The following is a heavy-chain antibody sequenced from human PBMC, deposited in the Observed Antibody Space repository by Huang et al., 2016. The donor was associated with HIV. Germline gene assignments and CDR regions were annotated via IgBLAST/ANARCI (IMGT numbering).Heavy chain of an antibody. J-gene: IGHJ4*02. Sequence: HVQLVQSGADVKKPGASVKVSCKASGYTFDSYGINWVRQAPGQGLEWMGEIRPNSGKTNHAHKLQGRVTMTTDTTTSTAYMELRILTSDDTAVYYCARDATGYGTGWSTEFDYWGQGTLVTVSS. CDR1: GYTFDSYG. V-gene: IGHV1-18*04. D-gene: IGHD6-19*01. CDR3: ARDATGYGTGWSTEFDY. CDR2: IRPNSGKT.